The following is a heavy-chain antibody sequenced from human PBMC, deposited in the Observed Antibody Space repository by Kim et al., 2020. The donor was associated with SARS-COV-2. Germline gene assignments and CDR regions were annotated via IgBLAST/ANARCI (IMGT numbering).Heavy chain of an antibody. CDR1: GASFDSHF. CDR3: ARRLVVVEPSSTFAY. J-gene: IGHJ4*02. Sequence: SETLSLTCTVSGASFDSHFWGWVRQTPEKGLEWIASIYYTGTPNYNPSLKSRVTMSLDRSKNQFSLKLRSVTAADTAAYYCARRLVVVEPSSTFAYWGQG. D-gene: IGHD3-16*01. CDR2: IYYTGTP. V-gene: IGHV4-59*11.